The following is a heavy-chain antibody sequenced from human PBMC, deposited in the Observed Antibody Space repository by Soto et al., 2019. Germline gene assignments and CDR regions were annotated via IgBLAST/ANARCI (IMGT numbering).Heavy chain of an antibody. CDR3: ARTLKPESSLDY. CDR2: IYYSGSA. CDR1: GFSISSGGYY. Sequence: PSETLSLTCAVSGFSISSGGYYWSWVRQHPGKGLEWIGYIYYSGSAYYNPSLKSRVSLSVDTSKNQFSLKLSSVTAADAAVYYCARTLKPESSLDYCGPRTLVTVSS. D-gene: IGHD2-2*01. V-gene: IGHV4-31*11. J-gene: IGHJ4*02.